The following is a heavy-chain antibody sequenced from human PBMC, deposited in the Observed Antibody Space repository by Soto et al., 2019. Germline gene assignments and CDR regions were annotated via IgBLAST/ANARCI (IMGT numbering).Heavy chain of an antibody. V-gene: IGHV4-30-4*01. Sequence: SETLSLTCTVSGGSISSGDYYWSWIRQPPGKGLEWIGYIYYSGSTYYNPSLKSRVTISVDTSKNQFSPKLSSVTAADTAVYYCARYSSSWLNAFDLWGQGTTVTVSS. CDR2: IYYSGST. D-gene: IGHD6-13*01. J-gene: IGHJ3*01. CDR1: GGSISSGDYY. CDR3: ARYSSSWLNAFDL.